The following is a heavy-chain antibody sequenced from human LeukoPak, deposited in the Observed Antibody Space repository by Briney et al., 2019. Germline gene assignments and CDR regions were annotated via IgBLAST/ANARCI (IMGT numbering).Heavy chain of an antibody. CDR2: IKEDGSAQ. Sequence: GGSLRLSCAASGFTFNGYWMSWVRRAPGKGLEWVANIKEDGSAQYYVGSVKGRFTISRDNAKNSLNLQMNSLRAEDTAVYYCATSSNAPGNHWGRGTLVTVSS. J-gene: IGHJ5*02. V-gene: IGHV3-7*01. CDR3: ATSSNAPGNH. D-gene: IGHD2-2*01. CDR1: GFTFNGYW.